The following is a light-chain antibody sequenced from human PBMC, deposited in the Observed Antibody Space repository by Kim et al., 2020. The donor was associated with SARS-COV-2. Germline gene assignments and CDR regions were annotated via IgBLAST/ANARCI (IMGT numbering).Light chain of an antibody. V-gene: IGKV3-15*01. CDR3: QQYADGPRALT. CDR2: GAS. CDR1: QSVSSK. J-gene: IGKJ4*01. Sequence: PGERATLSCRASQSVSSKLAWYQQKPGQAPRLLIYGASTRATSIPARFSGGGSGTDFTLTISSLQSEDIAVYYCQQYADGPRALTFGGGTKVDIK.